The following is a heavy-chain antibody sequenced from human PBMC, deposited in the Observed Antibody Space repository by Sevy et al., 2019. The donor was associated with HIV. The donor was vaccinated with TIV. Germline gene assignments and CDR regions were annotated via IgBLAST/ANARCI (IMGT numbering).Heavy chain of an antibody. CDR2: ISGSGGST. Sequence: GGSLRLSCAASGFTFSSYAMSWVRQAPGKGLEWVSAISGSGGSTYYADSVKGRFTSSRDNSKNTLYLQMNSLRAEDTAVYYCAKDSGYCSGGSCYSSFDYWGQGTLVTVSS. J-gene: IGHJ4*02. D-gene: IGHD2-15*01. V-gene: IGHV3-23*01. CDR3: AKDSGYCSGGSCYSSFDY. CDR1: GFTFSSYA.